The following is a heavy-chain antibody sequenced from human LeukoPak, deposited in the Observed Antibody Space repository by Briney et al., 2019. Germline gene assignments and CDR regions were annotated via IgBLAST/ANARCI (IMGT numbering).Heavy chain of an antibody. V-gene: IGHV4-34*01. J-gene: IGHJ4*02. CDR2: INHSGST. CDR1: GGSFSGYY. CDR3: ARQNGSGSYYNVYYFDY. D-gene: IGHD3-10*01. Sequence: NPSETLSLTCAVYGGSFSGYYWSWIRQPPGKGLEWIGEINHSGSTNYNPSLKSRVTISVDTSKNQFSLKLSPVTAADTAVYYCARQNGSGSYYNVYYFDYWGQGALVTVSS.